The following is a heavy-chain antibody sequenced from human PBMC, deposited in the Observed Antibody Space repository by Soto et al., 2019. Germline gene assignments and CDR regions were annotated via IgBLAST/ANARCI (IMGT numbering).Heavy chain of an antibody. D-gene: IGHD2-2*01. CDR2: INPNSGGT. V-gene: IGHV1-2*04. J-gene: IGHJ4*02. CDR3: ARDLVYCISTSCSALDY. CDR1: GYTFTGHY. Sequence: GASVKVSCKASGYTFTGHYMHWVRQAPGQRLEWMGWINPNSGGTNYAQKFQGWVTMTRDTSISTAYMELGSLRSDDTAVYYCARDLVYCISTSCSALDYWGQGTLVTVSS.